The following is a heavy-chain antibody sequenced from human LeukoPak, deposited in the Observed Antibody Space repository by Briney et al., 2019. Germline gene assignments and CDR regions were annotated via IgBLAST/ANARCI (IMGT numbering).Heavy chain of an antibody. J-gene: IGHJ4*02. CDR2: INEDGSET. CDR3: ARALAARQEFDY. D-gene: IGHD6-6*01. CDR1: GFTFSKFW. V-gene: IGHV3-7*01. Sequence: GGSLRLSCAASGFTFSKFWMTWARQAPGKGLAWVANINEDGSETHYVDSVKGRFTISRDNAKNSLYLQMNSLRAEDTAVYYCARALAARQEFDYWGQGTLVTVSS.